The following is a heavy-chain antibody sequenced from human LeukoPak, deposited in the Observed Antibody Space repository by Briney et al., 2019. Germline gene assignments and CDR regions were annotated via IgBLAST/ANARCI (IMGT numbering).Heavy chain of an antibody. CDR2: ISAYNGNT. J-gene: IGHJ4*02. V-gene: IGHV1-18*01. D-gene: IGHD2-2*01. CDR1: GYTFTSYG. CDR3: ARDRRGYCSSTSCLPFDY. Sequence: ASVKVSCKASGYTFTSYGISWVRQATGQGLEWMGWISAYNGNTNYAQKLQGRVTMTTDTSTSTAYMELRSLRSDDTAVYYCARDRRGYCSSTSCLPFDYWGQGTLVTVSS.